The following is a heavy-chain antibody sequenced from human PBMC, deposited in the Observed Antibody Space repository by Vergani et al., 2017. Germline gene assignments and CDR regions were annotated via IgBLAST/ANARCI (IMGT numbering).Heavy chain of an antibody. J-gene: IGHJ3*01. V-gene: IGHV2-5*01. CDR2: VYWNDDE. CDR1: GFSLTTGGEG. Sequence: QITLRESGPTLVKPTQTLTLTCTFSGFSLTTGGEGVGWIRQPPGRAPEWLAFVYWNDDERYSPSLKSRVTITKDTSKNTAYMELRSLRSDDTAVYFCARVAPSNSEVTPTAFDVWGQGTMVTVSS. CDR3: ARVAPSNSEVTPTAFDV. D-gene: IGHD1-1*01.